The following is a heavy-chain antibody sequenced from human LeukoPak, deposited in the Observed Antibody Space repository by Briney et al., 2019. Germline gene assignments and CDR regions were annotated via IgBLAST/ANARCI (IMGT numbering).Heavy chain of an antibody. CDR2: ISDPHSGSDP. J-gene: IGHJ4*02. CDR1: GFTFSSFT. Sequence: GGSLRLSCATSGFTFSSFTMNWVRQPLGPGLEWVSTISDPHSGSDPHYADSVKGRFTISRDDSQNTVFLQLDSLRAEDTAVYYCATRVQNHFDYWGQGTQVTVSS. D-gene: IGHD4/OR15-4a*01. V-gene: IGHV3-23*01. CDR3: ATRVQNHFDY.